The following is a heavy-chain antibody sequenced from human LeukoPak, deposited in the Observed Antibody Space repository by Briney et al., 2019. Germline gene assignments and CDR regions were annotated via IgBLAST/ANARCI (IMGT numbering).Heavy chain of an antibody. J-gene: IGHJ4*02. V-gene: IGHV3-11*01. CDR2: ISSSGRTI. CDR1: GFTFSDYY. D-gene: IGHD5-18*01. Sequence: GGSLRLSCAASGFTFSDYYMSWIRQAPGEGLEWVSYISSSGRTIYYADSVKGRFTISRDNAKNSLYLQMNSLRAEDTAVYYCARDPKQLWSFDYWGQGTLVTVSS. CDR3: ARDPKQLWSFDY.